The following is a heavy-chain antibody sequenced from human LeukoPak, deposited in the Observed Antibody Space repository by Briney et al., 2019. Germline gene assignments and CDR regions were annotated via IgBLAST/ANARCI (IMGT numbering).Heavy chain of an antibody. Sequence: GGSLRLSCAASGFTFSSYGMHWVRQAPGKGLEWMAVIWYDGSNKYYADSVKGRFTISRDNSKNTLYLQMNSLRAEDTAVYYCAKDIVLVVYAIFYYYYMDVWGKGTTVTVSS. CDR3: AKDIVLVVYAIFYYYYMDV. V-gene: IGHV3-33*06. CDR1: GFTFSSYG. D-gene: IGHD2-8*01. CDR2: IWYDGSNK. J-gene: IGHJ6*03.